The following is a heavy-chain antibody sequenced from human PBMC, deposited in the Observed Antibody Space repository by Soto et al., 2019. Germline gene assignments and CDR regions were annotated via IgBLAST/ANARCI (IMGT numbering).Heavy chain of an antibody. J-gene: IGHJ4*02. V-gene: IGHV3-9*01. CDR1: GFTFDDYA. D-gene: IGHD3-10*01. Sequence: EVQLVESGGALVQPGRSLRLSCAASGFTFDDYAMHWVRQAPGKGPEWVSGISWNSARIGYADSVKGRFNISRDNAKKYLYLQMKSLRPEATAVYFCGIDLTTMVRMCDYWGKGTLVTVSS. CDR2: ISWNSARI. CDR3: GIDLTTMVRMCDY.